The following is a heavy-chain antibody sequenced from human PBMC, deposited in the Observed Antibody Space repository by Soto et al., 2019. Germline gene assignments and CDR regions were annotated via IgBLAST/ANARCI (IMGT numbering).Heavy chain of an antibody. CDR3: PRVAKTNQLYYYYYMDV. V-gene: IGHV5-51*01. CDR1: GYSFTSYW. J-gene: IGHJ6*03. D-gene: IGHD5-12*01. Sequence: GESLKISCKGSGYSFTSYWIGWVRQMPGKGLEWMGIIYPGDSDTRYSPSFQGQVTISADKSISTAYLQWSSLKASDTAMYYCPRVAKTNQLYYYYYMDVWGKVNTVTVSS. CDR2: IYPGDSDT.